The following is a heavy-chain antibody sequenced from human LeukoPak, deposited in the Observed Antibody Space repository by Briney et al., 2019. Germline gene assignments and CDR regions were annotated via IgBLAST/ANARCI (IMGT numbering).Heavy chain of an antibody. CDR3: ARIHLSYDILTGYYPGYAFDI. CDR1: GGSIRSYY. D-gene: IGHD3-9*01. CDR2: IHYSGST. J-gene: IGHJ3*02. Sequence: PSETLSLTCTVAGGSIRSYYWGWIRQPPGKGLEWIGYIHYSGSTNYNPSPKSRVTISVDTSKNQFSLKLSSVTAADTAVYYCARIHLSYDILTGYYPGYAFDIWGQGTMVTVSS. V-gene: IGHV4-59*01.